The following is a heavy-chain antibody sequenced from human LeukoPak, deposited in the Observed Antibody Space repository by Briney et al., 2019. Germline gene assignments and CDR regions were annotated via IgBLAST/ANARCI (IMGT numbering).Heavy chain of an antibody. CDR3: ARAGFCTGTSCSPSGPAPYYYYGMDV. J-gene: IGHJ6*02. CDR2: ISSSGSYT. CDR1: GFTFSDYY. Sequence: PGGSLRLSCAASGFTFSDYYMSWIRQAPGKGLEWVSYISSSGSYTSYADSVKGRFTISRDNAKNSLYLQMNSLRAEDKAVYYCARAGFCTGTSCSPSGPAPYYYYGMDVWGQGTTVTVSS. V-gene: IGHV3-11*06. D-gene: IGHD2-2*01.